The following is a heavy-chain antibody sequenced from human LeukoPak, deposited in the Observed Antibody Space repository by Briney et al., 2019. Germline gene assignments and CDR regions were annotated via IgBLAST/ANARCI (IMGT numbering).Heavy chain of an antibody. V-gene: IGHV4-4*02. J-gene: IGHJ6*03. CDR2: IYHSGST. CDR1: GGSISSSNW. D-gene: IGHD6-13*01. Sequence: PSGTLSLTCAVSGGSISSSNWWSWVRQPPGKGLEWIGEIYHSGSTNYNPSLKSRVTISVDKSKNQFSLKLSSVTAADTAVYYCASIAAAYDQQYYYYMDVWGKGTTVTVSS. CDR3: ASIAAAYDQQYYYYMDV.